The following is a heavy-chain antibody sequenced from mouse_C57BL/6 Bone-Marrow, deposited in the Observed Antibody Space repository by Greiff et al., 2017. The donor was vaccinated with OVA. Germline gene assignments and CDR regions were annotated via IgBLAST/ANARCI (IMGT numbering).Heavy chain of an antibody. CDR1: GFNIKDDY. CDR2: IDPENGDT. Sequence: EVMLVESGAELVRPGASVKLSCTASGFNIKDDYMHWVKQRPEQGLEWIGWIDPENGDTEYASKFQGKATITADTSSNTAYLQLSSLTSEDTAVYYCTTGRANGSSYAYWGQGTLVTVSA. J-gene: IGHJ3*01. CDR3: TTGRANGSSYAY. D-gene: IGHD1-1*01. V-gene: IGHV14-4*01.